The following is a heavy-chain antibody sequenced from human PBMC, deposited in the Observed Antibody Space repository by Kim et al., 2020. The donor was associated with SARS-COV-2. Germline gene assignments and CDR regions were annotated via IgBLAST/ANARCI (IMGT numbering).Heavy chain of an antibody. V-gene: IGHV4-4*02. CDR1: GGSISSSNW. CDR3: ARRYDYIWGSTNSDAFDI. J-gene: IGHJ3*02. CDR2: IYHSGST. Sequence: SETLSLTCAVSGGSISSSNWWSWVRQPPGKGLEWIGEIYHSGSTNYNPSLKSRVTISVDKSKNQFSQKLSSVTAADTAVYYCARRYDYIWGSTNSDAFDIWGQGTMVTVSS. D-gene: IGHD3-16*01.